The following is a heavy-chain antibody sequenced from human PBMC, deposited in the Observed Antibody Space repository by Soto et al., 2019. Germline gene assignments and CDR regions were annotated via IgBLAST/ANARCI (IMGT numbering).Heavy chain of an antibody. Sequence: QITLKESGPTLVKPTQTLTLTCTLSGFSLSTSGVGVGWIRQPPGKALEWLALIYWDEDKRYSPSLKSRLPITKATSTNEVVLTMTNMDPVDTGTYYCAHKGGRGAGMDVWGQGATVTVSS. J-gene: IGHJ6*02. CDR3: AHKGGRGAGMDV. D-gene: IGHD2-15*01. CDR1: GFSLSTSGVG. V-gene: IGHV2-5*02. CDR2: IYWDEDK.